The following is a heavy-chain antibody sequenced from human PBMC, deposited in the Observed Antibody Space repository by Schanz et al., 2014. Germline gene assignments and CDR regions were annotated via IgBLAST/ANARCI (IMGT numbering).Heavy chain of an antibody. Sequence: DVQLLESGGGLVQPGGSLRLSCAASGFTFSRYWMQWVRQAPGKGLEWVANIKQDGSEKYYVDSVKGRFTISRDNAKNSLYLQMNSLRAEDTAVYYCAREGEWGYDPPRHWGQGTLVTVSS. CDR3: AREGEWGYDPPRH. D-gene: IGHD5-12*01. CDR2: IKQDGSEK. V-gene: IGHV3-7*01. J-gene: IGHJ4*02. CDR1: GFTFSRYW.